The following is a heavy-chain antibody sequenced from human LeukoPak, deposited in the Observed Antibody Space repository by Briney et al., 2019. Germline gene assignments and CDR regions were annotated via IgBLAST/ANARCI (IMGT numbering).Heavy chain of an antibody. J-gene: IGHJ1*01. CDR3: ARALGPEIPAATRYFQH. CDR1: RFPFRSVG. CDR2: ILDDGGYT. D-gene: IGHD2-2*01. V-gene: IGHV3-30*01. Sequence: GPPSSPCAAFRFPFRSVGKDWVRQAPGKGLEWVAVILDDGGYTNYADSVRGRIAISRDNSKNTVYLQMNSLRAEDTAVYYCARALGPEIPAATRYFQHWGQGTLVTVSS.